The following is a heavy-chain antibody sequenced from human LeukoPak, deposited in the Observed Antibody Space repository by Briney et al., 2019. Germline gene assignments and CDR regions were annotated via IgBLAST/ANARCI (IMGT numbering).Heavy chain of an antibody. J-gene: IGHJ5*02. Sequence: ASVKVSCKASGYTFTGHYLFWLRQPPGQGRKWMGRINTNSGGTQYEQEFQGRVTMTMDTSISTDYMELSKQSSDDRAVSVCARGYCSGGGCYSVENWFDPWGQGTLVTISS. V-gene: IGHV1-2*06. CDR3: ARGYCSGGGCYSVENWFDP. CDR1: GYTFTGHY. CDR2: INTNSGGT. D-gene: IGHD2-15*01.